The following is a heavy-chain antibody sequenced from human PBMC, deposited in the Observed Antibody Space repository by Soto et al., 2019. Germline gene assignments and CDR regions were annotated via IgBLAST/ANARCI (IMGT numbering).Heavy chain of an antibody. D-gene: IGHD5-12*01. V-gene: IGHV4-59*01. CDR2: IYYSGST. CDR1: GGSISSYY. CDR3: ARGRRGRDGYNYWFDP. J-gene: IGHJ5*02. Sequence: PSETLSLTCTVSGGSISSYYWSWIRQPPGKGLEWIGYIYYSGSTNYNPSLKSRVTISVDTSKNQFSLKLSSVTAADTAVYYCARGRRGRDGYNYWFDPWGQGTLVTVSS.